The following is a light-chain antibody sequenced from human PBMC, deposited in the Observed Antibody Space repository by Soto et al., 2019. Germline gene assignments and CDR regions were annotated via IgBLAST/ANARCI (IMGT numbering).Light chain of an antibody. J-gene: IGKJ5*01. V-gene: IGKV3D-15*01. CDR2: GAS. CDR1: HSVDSN. Sequence: EIEMTQSPATLSVSPGGRATLSCRTSHSVDSNLAWYQQKPGQAPRLLIFGASTRATGIPARFRGSGSGTHFTLTISRLEPGDFAVYYCQHFGGTTFTFGQGTRLEIK. CDR3: QHFGGTTFT.